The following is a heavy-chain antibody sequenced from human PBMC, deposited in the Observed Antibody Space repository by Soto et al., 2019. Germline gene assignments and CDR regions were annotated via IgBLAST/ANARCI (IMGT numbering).Heavy chain of an antibody. Sequence: GGSLRLSCAASGFSFSHYEMNWVRQAPGEGLEWVSNIRSNDESIYYADSVKGRFSMSRDNARNLLYLQMNSLRADDTAVYFCARETTHDAIDIWGQGTMVT. V-gene: IGHV3-48*03. CDR2: IRSNDESI. J-gene: IGHJ3*02. CDR1: GFSFSHYE. CDR3: ARETTHDAIDI.